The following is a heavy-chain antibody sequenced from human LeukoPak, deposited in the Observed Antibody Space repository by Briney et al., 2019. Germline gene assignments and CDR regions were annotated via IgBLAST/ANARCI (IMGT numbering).Heavy chain of an antibody. J-gene: IGHJ3*02. V-gene: IGHV3-20*04. CDR2: ISWNGGST. CDR3: AREMYSSGWLNAFDI. Sequence: GGSLRHSCAASGFPFDDYGMSWVRQAPGKGLEWVSGISWNGGSTGYADSVKGRFTISRDNAKNSLYLQMNSLRAEDTALYYCAREMYSSGWLNAFDIWGQGTMVTVSS. CDR1: GFPFDDYG. D-gene: IGHD6-19*01.